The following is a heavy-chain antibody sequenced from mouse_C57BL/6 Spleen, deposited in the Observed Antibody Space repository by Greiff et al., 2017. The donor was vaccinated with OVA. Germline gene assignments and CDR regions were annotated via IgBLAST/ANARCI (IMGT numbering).Heavy chain of an antibody. CDR2: IYPGSGST. CDR3: ARSHYYGSSPHCDY. CDR1: GYTFTSYW. D-gene: IGHD1-1*01. V-gene: IGHV1-55*01. Sequence: QVQLQQPGAELVKPGASVKMSCKASGYTFTSYWITWVKQRPGQGLEWIGDIYPGSGSTNYNEKFKSKATLTVDTSSSTAYMQLSSLTSEDSAVYYCARSHYYGSSPHCDYWGQGTTLTVSS. J-gene: IGHJ2*01.